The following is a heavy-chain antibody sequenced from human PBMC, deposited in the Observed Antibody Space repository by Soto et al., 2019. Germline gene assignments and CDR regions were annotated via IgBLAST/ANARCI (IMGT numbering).Heavy chain of an antibody. D-gene: IGHD3-22*01. J-gene: IGHJ4*02. V-gene: IGHV3-33*01. Sequence: GGSLRLSCAASGFTFSSYGMHWVRQAPGKGLEWVAVIWYDGSNKYYADSVKGRFTISRDNSKNTLYLQMNSLRAEDTAVYYCARDIIQLDLYDSSGIDYWGRGNLVTVSS. CDR3: ARDIIQLDLYDSSGIDY. CDR1: GFTFSSYG. CDR2: IWYDGSNK.